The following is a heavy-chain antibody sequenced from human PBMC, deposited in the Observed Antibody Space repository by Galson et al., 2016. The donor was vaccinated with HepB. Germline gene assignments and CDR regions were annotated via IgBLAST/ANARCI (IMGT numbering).Heavy chain of an antibody. CDR1: GYPFTRYY. V-gene: IGHV1-2*04. J-gene: IGHJ4*02. D-gene: IGHD4-17*01. Sequence: SVKVSCKASGYPFTRYYIHWVRQAPGQGLEWMGWVNPNSGGTNYAQKFQGWVTMTRDTSISTAYMDLSRLRSDDTAVYYCARGSEDYGDYFDYWGQGTLVTVSS. CDR2: VNPNSGGT. CDR3: ARGSEDYGDYFDY.